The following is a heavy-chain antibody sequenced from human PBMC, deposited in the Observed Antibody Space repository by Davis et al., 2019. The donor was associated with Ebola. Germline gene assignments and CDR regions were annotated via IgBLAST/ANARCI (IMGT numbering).Heavy chain of an antibody. Sequence: SETLSLTCTVSGGSLSVYYWNWIRQSPEKGLEWIGYIHSSVTSNYNPSLGSRVTISVDTSKNQFSLKLTSVTAADTGVYYCARRQTVRTLEYWGQGTLVAVS. CDR1: GGSLSVYY. D-gene: IGHD4-23*01. CDR3: ARRQTVRTLEY. CDR2: IHSSVTS. J-gene: IGHJ4*03. V-gene: IGHV4-59*01.